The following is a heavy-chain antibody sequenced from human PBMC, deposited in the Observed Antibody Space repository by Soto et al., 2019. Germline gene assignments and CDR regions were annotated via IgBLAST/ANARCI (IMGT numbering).Heavy chain of an antibody. D-gene: IGHD3-10*01. CDR3: ARVVRGVIATLYYMDV. CDR2: INHSGST. J-gene: IGHJ6*03. CDR1: GGSFSGYY. Sequence: SETLSLTCAVYGGSFSGYYWSWIRQPPGKGLEWIGEINHSGSTNYNPSLKSRVTISVDTSKNQFSLKLSSVTAADTAVYYCARVVRGVIATLYYMDVWGKGTTVTVSS. V-gene: IGHV4-34*01.